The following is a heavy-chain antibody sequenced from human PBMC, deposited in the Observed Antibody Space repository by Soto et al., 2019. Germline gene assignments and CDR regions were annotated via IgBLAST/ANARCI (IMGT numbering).Heavy chain of an antibody. CDR1: GFTFRSYG. D-gene: IGHD6-13*01. V-gene: IGHV3-30*18. CDR2: ISHDGGNT. Sequence: GGSLRLSCAASGFTFRSYGMQWVRQAPGKGLEWVALISHDGGNTDYAASVKGRFTISRDNSKNTLYLQMDSLRIEDSAVYYCAKDRKPYSATWPYSWGQGTLVTVSS. CDR3: AKDRKPYSATWPYS. J-gene: IGHJ4*02.